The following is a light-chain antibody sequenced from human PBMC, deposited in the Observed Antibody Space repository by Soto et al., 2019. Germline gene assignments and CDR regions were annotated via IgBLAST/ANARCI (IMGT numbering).Light chain of an antibody. V-gene: IGLV2-11*01. CDR3: QSFDISLYVI. J-gene: IGLJ2*01. CDR2: DVS. CDR1: SSGVGGYNY. Sequence: QSVLTQPRSVSGSPGQSVTISCTGTSSGVGGYNYVSWYQQHPGKAPKLMIYDVSKRPSGVPDRFSGSKSGNTASLVITGLQAEDEADYYCQSFDISLYVIFGGGTKLTVL.